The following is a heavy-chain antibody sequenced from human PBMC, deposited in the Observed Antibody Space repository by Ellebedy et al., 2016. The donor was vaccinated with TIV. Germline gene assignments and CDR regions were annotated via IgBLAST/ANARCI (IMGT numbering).Heavy chain of an antibody. CDR3: VRDPHWSYFD. Sequence: PGGSLRLSCAASGFTFSLNWMYWVRQAPGKGLEWVANIKEDGSEEYYVDSVKGRFTISRDNAKNSLYLQMNSLRAEDTAVYYCVRDPHWSYFDWGQGTLVTVSS. D-gene: IGHD1-26*01. CDR2: IKEDGSEE. V-gene: IGHV3-7*03. J-gene: IGHJ4*02. CDR1: GFTFSLNW.